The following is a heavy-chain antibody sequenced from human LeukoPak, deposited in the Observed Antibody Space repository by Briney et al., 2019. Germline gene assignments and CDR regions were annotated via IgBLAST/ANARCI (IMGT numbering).Heavy chain of an antibody. CDR2: IIPIFGTA. J-gene: IGHJ2*01. Sequence: ASVKVSCKASGGTFSSYAISWVRQAPGQGLEWMGGIIPIFGTANYAQKFQGRVTITTDESTSTAYMELSSLRSEDTAVYYCARGPRANYYDSPVTYWYFDLWGRGTLVTVSS. CDR1: GGTFSSYA. D-gene: IGHD3-22*01. CDR3: ARGPRANYYDSPVTYWYFDL. V-gene: IGHV1-69*05.